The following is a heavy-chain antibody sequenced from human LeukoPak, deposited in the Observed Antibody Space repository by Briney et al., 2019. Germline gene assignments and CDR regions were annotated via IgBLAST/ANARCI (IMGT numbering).Heavy chain of an antibody. J-gene: IGHJ4*02. V-gene: IGHV1-2*02. CDR2: INPNSGGT. Sequence: ASVKVSCKASGYTFTGYYMHWVRQAPGQGLEWMGWINPNSGGTNYAQKFQGRVTMTRDTSISTAYMELSRLRSEDTAAYYCARDSEQLVGLYYFDYWGQGTLVTVSS. CDR3: ARDSEQLVGLYYFDY. CDR1: GYTFTGYY. D-gene: IGHD6-6*01.